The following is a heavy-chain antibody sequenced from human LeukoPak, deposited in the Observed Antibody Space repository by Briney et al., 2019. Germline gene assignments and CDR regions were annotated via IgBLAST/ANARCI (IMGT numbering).Heavy chain of an antibody. CDR2: VDPEDGET. CDR1: GYTFTDYY. V-gene: IGHV1-69-2*01. D-gene: IGHD5-24*01. Sequence: ASVKVSRKVSGYTFTDYYMHWVPQAPGKGLEWMGLVDPEDGETIYAEKFQGRVTITADTSTDTAYMELSSLRSEDTAVYYCATPIEMATIIGFDYWGQGTLVTVSS. CDR3: ATPIEMATIIGFDY. J-gene: IGHJ4*02.